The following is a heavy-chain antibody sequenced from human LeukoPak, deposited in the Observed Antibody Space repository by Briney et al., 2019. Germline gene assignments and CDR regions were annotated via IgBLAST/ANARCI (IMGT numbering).Heavy chain of an antibody. Sequence: PGGSLRLSCAASGFTFSSYWMHWVRQAPGKGLVWVSRINSDGSSTSYAGSVKGRFTISRDNAKNTLYLQMTSLRAEDTAVYYCARDRVLGSGSNDYWGQGTLVTVSS. CDR1: GFTFSSYW. CDR2: INSDGSST. V-gene: IGHV3-74*01. CDR3: ARDRVLGSGSNDY. J-gene: IGHJ4*02. D-gene: IGHD3-10*01.